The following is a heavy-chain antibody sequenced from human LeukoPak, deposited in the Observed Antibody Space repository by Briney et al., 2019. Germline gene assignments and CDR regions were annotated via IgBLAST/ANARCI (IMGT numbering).Heavy chain of an antibody. Sequence: PGGSLRLSCAASGFTFSIYSMNWVRQAPGKGLEWVSYISSSSGSIYYADSVRGRFTISRDNAKNSLYLQMNSLRAEDTAVYYCARDWASPGPTTIWGQGTLVTVSS. V-gene: IGHV3-48*04. CDR2: ISSSSGSI. CDR1: GFTFSIYS. J-gene: IGHJ4*02. D-gene: IGHD1-26*01. CDR3: ARDWASPGPTTI.